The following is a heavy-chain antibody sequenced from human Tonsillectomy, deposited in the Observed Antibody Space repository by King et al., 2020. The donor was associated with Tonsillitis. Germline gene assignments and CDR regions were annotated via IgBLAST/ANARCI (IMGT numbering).Heavy chain of an antibody. CDR1: GFTFSSYS. J-gene: IGHJ5*02. CDR2: ISISSSYI. V-gene: IGHV3-21*01. CDR3: ARDRHYYDSSGYPPSTEFDP. D-gene: IGHD3-22*01. Sequence: VQLVQSGGGLVKPGGSLRLSCAASGFTFSSYSMDWVRQAPGKGREWVSSISISSSYIYYADSGKGRFTISRDNAKNSLYLQMNSLRAEDTAVYYCARDRHYYDSSGYPPSTEFDPWGQGTLVTVSS.